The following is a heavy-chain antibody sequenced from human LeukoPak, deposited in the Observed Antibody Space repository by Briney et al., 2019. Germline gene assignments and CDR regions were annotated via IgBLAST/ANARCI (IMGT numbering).Heavy chain of an antibody. CDR2: IKKRSDGGTT. Sequence: PGGPLRLSCAASGFTFNNAWMNWVRQAPGKGLEWVGRIKKRSDGGTTDYAAPVKDRFIISRDDSQDTLYLQMNTLKTEDTAVYYCTRDWYHAFDFWGQGTVVTVSS. V-gene: IGHV3-15*07. CDR3: TRDWYHAFDF. D-gene: IGHD3-9*01. J-gene: IGHJ3*01. CDR1: GFTFNNAW.